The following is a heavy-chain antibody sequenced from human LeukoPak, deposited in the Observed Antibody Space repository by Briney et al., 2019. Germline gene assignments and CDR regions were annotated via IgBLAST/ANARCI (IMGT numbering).Heavy chain of an antibody. V-gene: IGHV4-34*01. Sequence: SETLSLTCAVYGGSFSGYYWSWIRQPPGKGLEWIGEINHSGSTNYNPSLKSRVTISVDTSKNQFSLKLSSVTAADTAVYYCARGGIGKVVVAATRGIYYYYYGMDVWGQGTTVTVPS. J-gene: IGHJ6*02. CDR1: GGSFSGYY. D-gene: IGHD2-15*01. CDR2: INHSGST. CDR3: ARGGIGKVVVAATRGIYYYYYGMDV.